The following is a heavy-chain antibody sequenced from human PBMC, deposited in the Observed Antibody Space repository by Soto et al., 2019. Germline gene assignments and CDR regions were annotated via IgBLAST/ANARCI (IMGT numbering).Heavy chain of an antibody. V-gene: IGHV1-69*12. CDR1: GGTFSSYA. J-gene: IGHJ6*02. Sequence: QVQLVQSGAEVKKPGSSVKVSCKASGGTFSSYAISWVRQAPGQGLEWMGGIIPIFGTANYAQKFQGRVTITADESTSTAYMELSSLRSEDTAVYYCARDHEATIPSTFYYYGMDVWGQGTTVTVSS. D-gene: IGHD5-12*01. CDR2: IIPIFGTA. CDR3: ARDHEATIPSTFYYYGMDV.